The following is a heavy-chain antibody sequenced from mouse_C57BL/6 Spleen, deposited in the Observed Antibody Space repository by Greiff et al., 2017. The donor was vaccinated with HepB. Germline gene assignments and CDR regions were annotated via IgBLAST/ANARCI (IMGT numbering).Heavy chain of an antibody. J-gene: IGHJ4*01. CDR2: IYPGSGST. Sequence: QVQLQQPGAELVKPGASVKMSCKASGYTFTSYWITWVKQRPGQGLEWIGDIYPGSGSTNYNEKFKSKATLTVDTSSSTAYMQLSSLTSEDSAVYYWARLSRVYYGSSYAMDYWGQGTSVTVSS. CDR3: ARLSRVYYGSSYAMDY. CDR1: GYTFTSYW. V-gene: IGHV1-55*01. D-gene: IGHD1-1*01.